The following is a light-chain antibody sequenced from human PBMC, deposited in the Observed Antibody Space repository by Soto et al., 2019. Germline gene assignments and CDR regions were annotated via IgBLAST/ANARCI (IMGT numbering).Light chain of an antibody. CDR3: QQYDNLPRT. V-gene: IGKV1-33*01. CDR1: QDISNY. CDR2: DAS. J-gene: IGKJ4*01. Sequence: DIQMTQSPSSLSASVGDRVTITCQASQDISNYLNWYQQKPGKAPKLLIYDASNLETGVPSRFSGSGSGTDFTFTISSLQPEDIASYDCQQYDNLPRTFGGGTKVDIK.